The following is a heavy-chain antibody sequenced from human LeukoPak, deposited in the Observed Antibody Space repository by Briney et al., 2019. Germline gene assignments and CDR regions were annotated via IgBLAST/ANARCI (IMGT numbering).Heavy chain of an antibody. V-gene: IGHV4-34*01. D-gene: IGHD3-16*01. CDR2: INHSGST. CDR3: ARQSAWGISQRSYNWFDP. Sequence: SETLSLTCAVYGGSFSGYYWSWIRQPPGKGLEWIGEINHSGSTNYNPSLKSRVTISVDTSKNQFSLKLSSVTAADTAVYYCARQSAWGISQRSYNWFDPWGQGTLVTVSS. J-gene: IGHJ5*02. CDR1: GGSFSGYY.